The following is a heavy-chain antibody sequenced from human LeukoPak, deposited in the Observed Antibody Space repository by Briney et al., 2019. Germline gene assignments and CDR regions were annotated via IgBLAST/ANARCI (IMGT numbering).Heavy chain of an antibody. CDR2: INHSGST. CDR1: GGSFSGYY. V-gene: IGHV4-34*01. CDR3: ARAYLHRSGYFDY. D-gene: IGHD3-10*01. J-gene: IGHJ4*02. Sequence: SETLSLTCAVYGGSFSGYYWSWLRQPPGKGLEWIGEINHSGSTNYNPSLKSRVTMSVDTSKNQFSLKLSSVTAADTAVYYCARAYLHRSGYFDYWGQGTLVTVSS.